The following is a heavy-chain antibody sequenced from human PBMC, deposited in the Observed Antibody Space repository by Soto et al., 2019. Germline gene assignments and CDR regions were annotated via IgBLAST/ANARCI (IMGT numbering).Heavy chain of an antibody. V-gene: IGHV4-61*01. D-gene: IGHD3-3*02. CDR1: GGSVSCGSYC. CDR2: NYYNGNT. Sequence: SETLSLTCTVSGGSVSCGSYCGSWSRPGKGLEWIGYNYYNGNTNYNPSLKSRVPISVDTSKNQFSLKLSSVTAADTAVYYCARSLSPFHAPSFQHWGQGTLVTRSS. J-gene: IGHJ1*01. CDR3: ARSLSPFHAPSFQH.